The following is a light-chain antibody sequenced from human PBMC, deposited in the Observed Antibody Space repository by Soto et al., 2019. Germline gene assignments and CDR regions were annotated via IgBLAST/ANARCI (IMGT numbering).Light chain of an antibody. Sequence: QSALTQPASVSGSPGQSIAISCTGTSSDVGGYKYVSWYQQHPGKAPKLMIYDVSNRPSGVSDRFSGSKSGNTASLTISGLQAEDEADYYCTSYTSSSTYVFGTGYKVTVL. CDR2: DVS. CDR1: SSDVGGYKY. V-gene: IGLV2-14*01. J-gene: IGLJ1*01. CDR3: TSYTSSSTYV.